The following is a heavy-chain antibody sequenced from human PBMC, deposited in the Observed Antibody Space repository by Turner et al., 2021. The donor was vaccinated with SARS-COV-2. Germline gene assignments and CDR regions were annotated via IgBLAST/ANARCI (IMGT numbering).Heavy chain of an antibody. CDR2: ISSGSSKI. Sequence: EVQLVESGGVLVKRGWSLRLSCAASGSTFRGYSRNWVRQAPGKGLEWVSSISSGSSKIYYADSVKGRFTISRDNAKNSLYLQMNSLRAEDTAVYYCARDHRPVVVPAAKRAGSYYYGMDVWGQGTTVTVSS. J-gene: IGHJ6*02. D-gene: IGHD2-2*01. CDR3: ARDHRPVVVPAAKRAGSYYYGMDV. V-gene: IGHV3-21*01. CDR1: GSTFRGYS.